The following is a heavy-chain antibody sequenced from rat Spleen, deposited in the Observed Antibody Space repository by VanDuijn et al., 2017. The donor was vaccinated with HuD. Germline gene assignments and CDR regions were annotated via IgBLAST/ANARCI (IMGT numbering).Heavy chain of an antibody. CDR1: GFTFSSFP. V-gene: IGHV5-46*01. J-gene: IGHJ2*01. D-gene: IGHD4-3*01. CDR2: VSSNGNNI. Sequence: EVQLVESGGGLVQPGRSMKLSCAASGFTFSSFPMAWVRQAPTKGLEWVATVSSNGNNIYYRDSVKGRFTISRDNAKSTLSLQMDSLRSEDTATYYCARSGSSTYFDYWGQGVMVTVSS. CDR3: ARSGSSTYFDY.